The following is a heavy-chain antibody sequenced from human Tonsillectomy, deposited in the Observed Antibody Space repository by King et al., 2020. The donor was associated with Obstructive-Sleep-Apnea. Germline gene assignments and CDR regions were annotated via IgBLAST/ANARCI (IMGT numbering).Heavy chain of an antibody. D-gene: IGHD4-11*01. CDR2: ISSSSSTM. V-gene: IGHV3-48*04. Sequence: VQLVESGGGLVQPGGSLRLSCAASGFAFSTYSMIWVRQAPGKGLEWISYISSSSSTMFYADSLKGRFTISRDNPKNSLYLQMNSLRAEDTAMYYCARKEETYTNWFDPWGQGTLVTVSS. CDR1: GFAFSTYS. CDR3: ARKEETYTNWFDP. J-gene: IGHJ5*02.